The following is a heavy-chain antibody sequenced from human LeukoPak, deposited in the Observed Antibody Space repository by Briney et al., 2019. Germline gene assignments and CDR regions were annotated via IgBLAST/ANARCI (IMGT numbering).Heavy chain of an antibody. CDR3: ARGPPDYDILTGYYYTVFDY. V-gene: IGHV1-69*13. CDR1: GRTFSSYA. D-gene: IGHD3-9*01. CDR2: IIPIFGTA. J-gene: IGHJ4*02. Sequence: ASVKVSCKASGRTFSSYAISWVRQAPGQGLEWMGGIIPIFGTANYAQKFQGRVTITADESTSTPYMELSSLRSEDTAVYYCARGPPDYDILTGYYYTVFDYWGQGTLVTVSS.